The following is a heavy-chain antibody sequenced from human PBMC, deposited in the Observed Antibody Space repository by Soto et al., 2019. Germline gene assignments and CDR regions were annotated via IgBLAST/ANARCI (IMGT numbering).Heavy chain of an antibody. CDR1: GFTFSSYA. J-gene: IGHJ6*02. CDR2: ISYDGSNK. CDR3: ARESLAVAGSYYYYYGMDV. V-gene: IGHV3-30-3*01. D-gene: IGHD6-19*01. Sequence: QVQLVESGGGVVQPGRSLRLSCAASGFTFSSYAMHWVRQAPGKGLEWVAVISYDGSNKYYADSVKGRFTISRDNSKNTLYLQMNSLRAEDTAVYYCARESLAVAGSYYYYYGMDVWGQGTTVTVSS.